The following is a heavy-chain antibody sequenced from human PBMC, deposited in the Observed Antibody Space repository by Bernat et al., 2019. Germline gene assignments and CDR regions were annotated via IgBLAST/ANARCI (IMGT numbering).Heavy chain of an antibody. CDR1: GFTFSSYE. CDR2: ISSSGSTI. V-gene: IGHV3-48*03. CDR3: ASMGGYDSADAFDI. Sequence: EVQLVESGGGLVQPGGSLRLSCAASGFTFSSYEMNWVRQAPGKGLEWVSYISSSGSTIYYADSVKGRFTISRDNAKNSLYLQMNSLRAEDTAVYYCASMGGYDSADAFDIRGQGTMVTVSS. J-gene: IGHJ3*02. D-gene: IGHD5-12*01.